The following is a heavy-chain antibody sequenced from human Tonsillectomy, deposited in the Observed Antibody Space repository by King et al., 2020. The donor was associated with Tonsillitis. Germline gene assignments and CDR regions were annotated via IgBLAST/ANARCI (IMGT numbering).Heavy chain of an antibody. CDR3: AREGIDYYDSSGYYRVDAFDI. D-gene: IGHD3-22*01. V-gene: IGHV3-48*03. J-gene: IGHJ3*02. Sequence: VQLVESGGGLVQPGGSLRLSCAASGFTFSSYEMNWVCQAPGKGLEWVSYISRRGSTIYYAASVMGLFTISRDNAKNSLYLHMNSLRAEDTAVYYCAREGIDYYDSSGYYRVDAFDIWGQGTMVTVSS. CDR1: GFTFSSYE. CDR2: ISRRGSTI.